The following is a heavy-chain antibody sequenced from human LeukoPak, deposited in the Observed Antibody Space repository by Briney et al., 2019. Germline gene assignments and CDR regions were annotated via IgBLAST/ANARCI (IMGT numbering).Heavy chain of an antibody. CDR2: ISYSGTT. CDR1: GASVTSSPYF. D-gene: IGHD3-10*01. V-gene: IGHV4-39*02. Sequence: SETLSLTCIVSGASVTSSPYFWGWIRQSPGQGLEWIGTISYSGTTYYNPSLRSRPTVSVDTSKNNLSLKSSSVTAADTAVYYCAANSADYNTLGSSYKVWGQGTLVTVSS. CDR3: AANSADYNTLGSSYKV. J-gene: IGHJ1*01.